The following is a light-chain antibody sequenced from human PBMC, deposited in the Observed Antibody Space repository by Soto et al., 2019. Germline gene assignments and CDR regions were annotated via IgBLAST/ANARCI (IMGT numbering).Light chain of an antibody. Sequence: DIQMTQSPSSLSASVGDRVTITCRASQSIRSYLNWYQQKPGKAPKLLIYAASSLQSGVPSRFSGSGPGTDFTLTISSMQPEDFATYYCQQSYSTPFTFGPGTKMDIK. CDR1: QSIRSY. J-gene: IGKJ3*01. V-gene: IGKV1-39*01. CDR2: AAS. CDR3: QQSYSTPFT.